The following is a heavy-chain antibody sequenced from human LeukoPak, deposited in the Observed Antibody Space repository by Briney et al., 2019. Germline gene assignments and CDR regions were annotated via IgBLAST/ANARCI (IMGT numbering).Heavy chain of an antibody. CDR1: GFTFSSYG. CDR3: ANGPQYNILTGFYKVRSHLDY. V-gene: IGHV3-30*02. D-gene: IGHD3-9*01. Sequence: PGGFLRLSCAASGFTFSSYGMHWVRQAPGKGLEWVAFIRYDGSNRHYADSVKGRFTISRDNSKNMLHLQMNSLRAEDTAVYYCANGPQYNILTGFYKVRSHLDYWGQGTLVTVSS. J-gene: IGHJ4*02. CDR2: IRYDGSNR.